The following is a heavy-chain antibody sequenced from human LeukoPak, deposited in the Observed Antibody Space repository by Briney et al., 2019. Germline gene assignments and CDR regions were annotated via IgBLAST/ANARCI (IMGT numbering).Heavy chain of an antibody. CDR3: ARDRGRPLYYFDY. CDR1: GGSISSYY. V-gene: IGHV4-59*13. CDR2: IYYSGST. Sequence: SETLSLTCTVSGGSISSYYWSWIRQPPGKGLEWIGYIYYSGSTNYNPSLKSRVTLSVDTSKNQFSLKLSSVTAADTAVYYCARDRGRPLYYFDYWGQGTLVTVSS. D-gene: IGHD3-10*01. J-gene: IGHJ4*02.